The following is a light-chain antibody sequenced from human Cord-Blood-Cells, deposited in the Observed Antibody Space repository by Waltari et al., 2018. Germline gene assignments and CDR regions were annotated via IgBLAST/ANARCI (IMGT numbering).Light chain of an antibody. CDR3: QQYNSYWT. CDR1: QSISSW. J-gene: IGKJ1*01. CDR2: DAS. Sequence: GDRVTITCRASQSISSWLAWYQQKPGKAPKLLIYDASSLESGVPSRFSGSGSGTEFTLTISSLQPDDFETYYCQQYNSYWTFGQGTKVEIK. V-gene: IGKV1-5*01.